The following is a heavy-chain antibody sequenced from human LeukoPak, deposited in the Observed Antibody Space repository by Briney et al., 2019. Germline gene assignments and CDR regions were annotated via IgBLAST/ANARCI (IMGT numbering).Heavy chain of an antibody. V-gene: IGHV3-30*04. J-gene: IGHJ4*02. CDR2: ISDDGRHN. CDR1: GFTFSTYA. Sequence: GGSLRLSCAASGFTFSTYAMNWVRQAPGKGLEWVAVISDDGRHNYYADSVKGRFTISRDNSKSTLYLQMNSLRGDDSAAYFCARVYLERLTAGYFDHWGQGTQVTVSS. CDR3: ARVYLERLTAGYFDH. D-gene: IGHD2-8*01.